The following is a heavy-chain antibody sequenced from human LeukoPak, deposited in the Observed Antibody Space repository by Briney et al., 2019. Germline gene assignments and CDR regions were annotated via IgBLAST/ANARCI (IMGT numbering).Heavy chain of an antibody. V-gene: IGHV3-23*01. J-gene: IGHJ4*02. D-gene: IGHD7-27*01. CDR2: ISGSGGST. CDR3: AKDRKLGTYFDY. Sequence: PGGSLRLSCAASGFTFSSYAMSWVRQAPGQGLKWVSAISGSGGSTYYADSVKGRFTISRDNSKNTLYLQMNSLRAEDTAVYYCAKDRKLGTYFDYWGQGTLVTVSS. CDR1: GFTFSSYA.